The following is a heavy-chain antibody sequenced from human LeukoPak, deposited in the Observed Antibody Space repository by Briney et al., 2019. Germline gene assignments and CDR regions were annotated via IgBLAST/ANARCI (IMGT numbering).Heavy chain of an antibody. D-gene: IGHD2-21*01. CDR3: TREPPEYCVGDC. J-gene: IGHJ4*02. CDR1: GFTFGDYA. Sequence: GGSLRLSCTVSGFTFGDYAMSWVRQVPGKGLEWVGFIRSKAYGGTTEYAASVKGRFTISRDNSKSIAYLQTNSLKSEDTAVYYCTREPPEYCVGDCWGQGTLVTVSS. V-gene: IGHV3-49*04. CDR2: IRSKAYGGTT.